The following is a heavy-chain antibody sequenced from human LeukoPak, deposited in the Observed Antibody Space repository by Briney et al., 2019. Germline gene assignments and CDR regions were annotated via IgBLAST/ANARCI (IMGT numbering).Heavy chain of an antibody. CDR3: ARESSSSWTRGYYGMDV. D-gene: IGHD6-13*01. CDR2: IYYSGST. CDR1: GGSISSYY. Sequence: ETLSLTCTASGGSISSYYWSWIRQPPGKGLEWIGYIYYSGSTNYNPSLKSRVTISVDTSKNQFSLKLSSVTAADTAVYYCARESSSSWTRGYYGMDVWGQGTTVTVSS. J-gene: IGHJ6*02. V-gene: IGHV4-59*08.